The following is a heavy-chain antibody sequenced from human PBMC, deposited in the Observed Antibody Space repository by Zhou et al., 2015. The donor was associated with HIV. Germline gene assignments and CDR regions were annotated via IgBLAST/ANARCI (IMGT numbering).Heavy chain of an antibody. CDR2: LSGVYSYI. CDR1: GFSFSYYS. V-gene: IGHV3-21*02. Sequence: EVQLVESGGGLVKPGGSLRLSCAASGFSFSYYSMSWVRQAPGKGLEWVSSLSGVYSYIYYADSVKGRFTISRDIAESSLYLQMTNLGAEDTAVYYCTRATYNSGWHHFDYWGQGVLVTVSS. J-gene: IGHJ4*02. CDR3: TRATYNSGWHHFDY. D-gene: IGHD6-19*01.